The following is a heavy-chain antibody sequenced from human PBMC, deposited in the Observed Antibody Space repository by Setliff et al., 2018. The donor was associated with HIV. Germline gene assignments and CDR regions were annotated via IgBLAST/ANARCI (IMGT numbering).Heavy chain of an antibody. V-gene: IGHV1-18*01. Sequence: ASVKVSCKASGYTFTSYGISWVRQAPGQGLEWMGWISAYNGNTNYAQKLQGRVTMTTDTSTSTAYMELRSLRSDDTAVYYCARDMTTVTYNWFDPWGQGMLVTVSS. D-gene: IGHD4-17*01. CDR1: GYTFTSYG. CDR3: ARDMTTVTYNWFDP. CDR2: ISAYNGNT. J-gene: IGHJ5*02.